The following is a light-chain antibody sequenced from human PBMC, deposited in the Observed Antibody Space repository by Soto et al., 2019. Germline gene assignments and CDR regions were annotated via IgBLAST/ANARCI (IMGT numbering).Light chain of an antibody. J-gene: IGKJ1*01. CDR1: QRVSSH. CDR2: AAS. CDR3: HQYNNWPWT. Sequence: DIVLTQSPGTLSVSPGDTATLSCRASQRVSSHLAWYQQKPGQAPRLLIYAASTRATGIPVRFSGSGSETEFTLTIRSLQSEDSALYYCHQYNNWPWTFGQGTKVDI. V-gene: IGKV3-15*01.